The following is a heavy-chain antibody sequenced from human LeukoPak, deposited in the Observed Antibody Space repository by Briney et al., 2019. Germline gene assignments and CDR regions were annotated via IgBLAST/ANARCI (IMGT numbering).Heavy chain of an antibody. CDR2: ISGSGIGT. D-gene: IGHD2-2*01. CDR1: GFTFSSYA. J-gene: IGHJ4*02. V-gene: IGHV3-23*01. Sequence: GGSLRLSCAASGFTFSSYAMSWVRQAPGKGLEWVSAISGSGIGTYYADSVKGRFTISRDNSKNMLYLQMNSLRAEDTAVYYCATRDFDRVPAPGYWGQGTLVTVSS. CDR3: ATRDFDRVPAPGY.